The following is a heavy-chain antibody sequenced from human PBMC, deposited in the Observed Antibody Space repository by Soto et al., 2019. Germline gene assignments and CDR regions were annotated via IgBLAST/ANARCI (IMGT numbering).Heavy chain of an antibody. CDR2: ISGSGGST. J-gene: IGHJ4*02. D-gene: IGHD5-18*01. V-gene: IGHV3-23*01. CDR1: GFTLSSYA. Sequence: GGSLRLSCTVSGFTLSSYAMSWVRQAPGKGLEWVSAISGSGGSTYYADSVKGRFTISRDNSKNTLYLQMSSLRAEDTALYYCARGYSYGLDYWGQGTLVTVSS. CDR3: ARGYSYGLDY.